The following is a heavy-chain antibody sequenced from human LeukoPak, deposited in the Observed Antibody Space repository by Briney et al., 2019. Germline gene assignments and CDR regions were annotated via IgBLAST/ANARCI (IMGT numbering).Heavy chain of an antibody. CDR1: GFTFSSYA. CDR2: IRGSGGST. D-gene: IGHD2-21*02. CDR3: ARRYCGGDCYSTLLYYFDY. J-gene: IGHJ4*02. V-gene: IGHV3-23*01. Sequence: PGGSLRLSCAASGFTFSSYAMIWVRQDPGKGLEWVSAIRGSGGSTYYADSVKGRFTISRDNSKNTLYLQMNSLRAEDTAVYYCARRYCGGDCYSTLLYYFDYWGQGTLVTVSS.